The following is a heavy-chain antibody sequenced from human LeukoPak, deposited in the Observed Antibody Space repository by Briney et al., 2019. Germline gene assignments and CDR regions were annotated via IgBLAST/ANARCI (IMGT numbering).Heavy chain of an antibody. J-gene: IGHJ6*02. CDR1: GFTFSSYA. D-gene: IGHD1-1*01. CDR3: AKGYGYYYYGMDV. Sequence: GGSLRLSCAASGFTFSSYAMSWVRQAPGKGLEWASAISGSGGSTYYADSVKGRFTISRDNSKNTLYLQMNSLRAEDTAVYYCAKGYGYYYYGMDVWGQRTTVTVSS. CDR2: ISGSGGST. V-gene: IGHV3-23*01.